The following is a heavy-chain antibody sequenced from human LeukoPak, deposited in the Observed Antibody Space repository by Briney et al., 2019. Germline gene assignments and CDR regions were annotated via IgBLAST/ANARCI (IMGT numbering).Heavy chain of an antibody. V-gene: IGHV3-23*01. J-gene: IGHJ6*02. CDR2: ISGSGGST. D-gene: IGHD6-6*01. CDR1: GFTFSSYA. Sequence: GGSLRLSCAASGFTFSSYAMSWVRQAPGKGLEWVSAISGSGGSTYYADSVKGRFTISRDNSKNTLYLQMNSLRAEDMAVYYCXXXXXXXXXXXYLVASDYGMDVWGQGTTVTVSS. CDR3: XXXXXXXXXXXYLVASDYGMDV.